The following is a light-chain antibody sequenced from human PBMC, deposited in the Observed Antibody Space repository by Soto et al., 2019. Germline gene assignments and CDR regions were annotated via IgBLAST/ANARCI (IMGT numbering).Light chain of an antibody. CDR1: SSDVGSYNY. CDR3: SSYTTSSTYV. CDR2: DVS. Sequence: QSALTQQAFVFGGRGHSINNTCTGTSSDVGSYNYVSWYQQHPGKAPKVMIYDVSNRPSGVSYRFSGSKSGNTASLTISGLQAEDEADYYCSSYTTSSTYVFGTGTKVTVL. J-gene: IGLJ1*01. V-gene: IGLV2-14*01.